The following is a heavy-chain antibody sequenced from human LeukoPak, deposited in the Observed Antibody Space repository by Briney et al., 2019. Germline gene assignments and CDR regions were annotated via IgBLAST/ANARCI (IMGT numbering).Heavy chain of an antibody. CDR3: AIGEMSA. V-gene: IGHV4-39*07. CDR2: TDYSGTT. Sequence: SETLSLTCTVSGGPISTSYFWGWVRQPPGKGLEWIGTTDYSGTTYYNPSLKSRVTISVDTSKNQFSLKLSSVTAADTAVYYCAIGEMSAWGQGTLVTVSS. CDR1: GGPISTSYF. D-gene: IGHD3-16*01. J-gene: IGHJ5*02.